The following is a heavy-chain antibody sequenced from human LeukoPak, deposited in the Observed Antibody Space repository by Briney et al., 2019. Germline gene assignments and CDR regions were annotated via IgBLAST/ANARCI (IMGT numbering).Heavy chain of an antibody. Sequence: KASGPTLVNPTQTLTLTCTFSGFSLSASGVGVGWIRQPPGRALEWLALIYWDDDKRYSPSLKSRLTITKDTSKNQVVLTMTNMDPVDTATYYCAHIKTTVTKGAFDIWGQGTMVTVSS. V-gene: IGHV2-5*02. CDR2: IYWDDDK. CDR3: AHIKTTVTKGAFDI. CDR1: GFSLSASGVG. J-gene: IGHJ3*02. D-gene: IGHD4-17*01.